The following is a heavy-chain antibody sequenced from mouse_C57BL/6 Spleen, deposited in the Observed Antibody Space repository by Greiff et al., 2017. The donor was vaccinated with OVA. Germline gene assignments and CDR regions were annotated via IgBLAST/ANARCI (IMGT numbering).Heavy chain of an antibody. V-gene: IGHV14-4*01. D-gene: IGHD1-1*01. J-gene: IGHJ3*01. Sequence: VQLQQSGAELVRPGASVKLSCTASGFNIKDDYMHWVKQRPEQGLEWIGWIDPENGDTEYASKLQGKATITADTSSNTAYLQLSSLTSEDTAVYYCTTDYGSSYVWIFAYWGQGTLVTVSA. CDR3: TTDYGSSYVWIFAY. CDR2: IDPENGDT. CDR1: GFNIKDDY.